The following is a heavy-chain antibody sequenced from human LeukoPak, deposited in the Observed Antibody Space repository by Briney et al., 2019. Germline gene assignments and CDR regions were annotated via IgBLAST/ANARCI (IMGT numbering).Heavy chain of an antibody. CDR1: GFTFSSYS. D-gene: IGHD5-24*01. CDR2: ISSSSSYI. CDR3: AKSGYNRFDY. Sequence: GGSLRLSCAASGFTFSSYSMNWVRQAPGKGLEGVSSISSSSSYIYYADSVKGRFTISRDNAKNSLYLQMNSLRAEDTAVYYCAKSGYNRFDYWGQGTRVTVSS. V-gene: IGHV3-21*01. J-gene: IGHJ4*02.